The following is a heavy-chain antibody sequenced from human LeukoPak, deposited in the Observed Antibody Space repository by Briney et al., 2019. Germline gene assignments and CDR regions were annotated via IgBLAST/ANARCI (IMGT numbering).Heavy chain of an antibody. Sequence: SVKVSCKASGYTFTSYDINWVRQATGQGLEWMGRIIPILGIANYAQKFQGRVTITADKSTSTAYMELSSLRSEDTAVYYCASQPGDVPWGQGTLVTVSS. CDR1: GYTFTSYD. CDR3: ASQPGDVP. CDR2: IIPILGIA. J-gene: IGHJ5*02. V-gene: IGHV1-69*04. D-gene: IGHD7-27*01.